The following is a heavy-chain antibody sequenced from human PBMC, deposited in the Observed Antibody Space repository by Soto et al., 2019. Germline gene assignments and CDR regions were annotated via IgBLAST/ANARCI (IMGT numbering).Heavy chain of an antibody. CDR1: GFTFSNAW. V-gene: IGHV3-15*01. Sequence: EVQLVESGGGLVKPGGSLRLSCAASGFTFSNAWMSWVRQAPGKGLEWVGRIKSKTDGGTTDYAAPVKGRFTISRGDSKVTLYLQMNSLKTEDTAVYYCTTDWTTPSHGYFDYWGQGTLLIVSS. CDR2: IKSKTDGGTT. D-gene: IGHD4-17*01. J-gene: IGHJ4*02. CDR3: TTDWTTPSHGYFDY.